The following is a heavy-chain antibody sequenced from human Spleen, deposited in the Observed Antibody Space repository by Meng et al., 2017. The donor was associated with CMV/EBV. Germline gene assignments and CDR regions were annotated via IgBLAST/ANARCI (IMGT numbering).Heavy chain of an antibody. Sequence: SETLSLTCKVSSGSISSSSYYWGWIRQPPGKGLEWIATIYYSGSTYYNPSLKSRVTISVDTSKNRFSLNLNSVTAADTAMYYCARVNTLNWKGGHLDSWGQGTLVTVSS. CDR3: ARVNTLNWKGGHLDS. D-gene: IGHD1-1*01. J-gene: IGHJ4*02. V-gene: IGHV4-39*07. CDR2: IYYSGST. CDR1: SGSISSSSYY.